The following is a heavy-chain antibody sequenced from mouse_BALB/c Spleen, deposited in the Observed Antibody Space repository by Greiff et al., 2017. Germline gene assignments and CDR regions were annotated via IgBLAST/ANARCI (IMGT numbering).Heavy chain of an antibody. V-gene: IGHV1-87*01. D-gene: IGHD1-1*01. CDR3: ARWEDYYGSYAMDY. CDR1: GYTFTSYW. Sequence: QVQLQQSGAELARPGASVKLSCKASGYTFTSYWMQWVKQRPGQGLEWIGAIYPGDGDTRYTQKFKGKATLTADKSSSTAYMQLSSLASEDSAVYYCARWEDYYGSYAMDYWGQGTSVTVSS. CDR2: IYPGDGDT. J-gene: IGHJ4*01.